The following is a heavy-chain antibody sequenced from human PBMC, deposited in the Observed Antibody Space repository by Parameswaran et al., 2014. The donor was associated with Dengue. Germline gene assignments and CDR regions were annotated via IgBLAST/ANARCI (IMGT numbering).Heavy chain of an antibody. CDR3: AREELAYSAAAGSHC. D-gene: IGHD6-13*01. J-gene: IGHJ4*02. CDR2: IYHSGST. V-gene: IGHV4-4*02. Sequence: ASETLSLTCAVSGGSISSSNWWSWVRQPPGKGLEWIGEIYHSGSTNYNPSLKSRVTISVDKSKNQFSLKLSSVTAADTAVYYCAREELAYSAAAGSHCWGQGTLVTVSS. CDR1: GGSISSSNW.